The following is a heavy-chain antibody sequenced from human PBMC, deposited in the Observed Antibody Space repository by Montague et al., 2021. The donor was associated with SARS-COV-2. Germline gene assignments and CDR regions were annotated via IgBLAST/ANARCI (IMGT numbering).Heavy chain of an antibody. D-gene: IGHD1-14*01. CDR2: IYYSGSI. V-gene: IGHV4-28*05. J-gene: IGHJ4*02. CDR3: VRKTSGYHPFDD. Sequence: SETLSLTCAVSGYSISSRNCWVCIRHPPGKRLPSIGYIYYSGSIYSNRTLKCRVTLSMDTSKNLFSLKLASVTAVDTAVYYCVRKTSGYHPFDDWGQGTLVTVSS. CDR1: GYSISSRNC.